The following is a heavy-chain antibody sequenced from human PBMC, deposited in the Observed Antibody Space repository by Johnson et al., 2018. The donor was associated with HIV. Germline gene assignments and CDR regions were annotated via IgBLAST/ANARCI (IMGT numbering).Heavy chain of an antibody. CDR2: IWNDGSNK. CDR1: GSLFSSYA. CDR3: ARGMWIPEIDAIDI. V-gene: IGHV3-33*01. Sequence: QEQLVESGGGVVRPGTSLRLSCAASGSLFSSYAMHWVRQAPGKGLEWVTLIWNDGSNKYYTDSVKGRFTISRDNSKNTMYLQMNSLRAEDTAMYYCARGMWIPEIDAIDIWGQGTMVTVSS. D-gene: IGHD5-18*01. J-gene: IGHJ3*02.